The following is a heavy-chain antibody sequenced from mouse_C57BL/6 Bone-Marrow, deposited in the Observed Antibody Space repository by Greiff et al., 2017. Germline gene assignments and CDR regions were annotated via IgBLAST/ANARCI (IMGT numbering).Heavy chain of an antibody. J-gene: IGHJ1*03. CDR1: GYTFTSYW. Sequence: QVQLQQPGAELVKPGASVKMSCKASGYTFTSYWITWVKQRPGQGLEWIGDIYPGSGSTNYNEKFTSKATLTVDTSSSTAYMQLSSLTSENSAVYYGDTTVVVPHWYFDVWGTGTTVTVSS. D-gene: IGHD1-1*01. V-gene: IGHV1-55*01. CDR2: IYPGSGST. CDR3: DTTVVVPHWYFDV.